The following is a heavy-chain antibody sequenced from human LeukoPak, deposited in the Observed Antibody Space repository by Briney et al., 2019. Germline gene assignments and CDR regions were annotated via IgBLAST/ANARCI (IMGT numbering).Heavy chain of an antibody. CDR3: ARVGDWNDLVY. V-gene: IGHV4-59*01. Sequence: SETLSLTCTVSGGSISPYYWSWIRQTPGKGLEWIGYILYSGTTTNHNPSLKGRVTISVDTSKNQFSLKLSSVTAADTAVYYCARVGDWNDLVYWGQGTLVTVSS. CDR1: GGSISPYY. CDR2: ILYSGTTT. J-gene: IGHJ4*02. D-gene: IGHD1-1*01.